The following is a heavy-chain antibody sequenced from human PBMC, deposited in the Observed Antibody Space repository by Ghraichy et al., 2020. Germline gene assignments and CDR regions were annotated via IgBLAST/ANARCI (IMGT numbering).Heavy chain of an antibody. CDR3: ARTVDYYDSSGYYRGAFDI. D-gene: IGHD3-22*01. Sequence: SVKVSCKASGGTFSSYAISWVRQAPGQGLEWMGGIIPIFGTANYAQKFQGRVTITADESTSTAYMELSSLRSEDTAVYYCARTVDYYDSSGYYRGAFDIWGQGTMVTVSS. CDR1: GGTFSSYA. J-gene: IGHJ3*02. CDR2: IIPIFGTA. V-gene: IGHV1-69*13.